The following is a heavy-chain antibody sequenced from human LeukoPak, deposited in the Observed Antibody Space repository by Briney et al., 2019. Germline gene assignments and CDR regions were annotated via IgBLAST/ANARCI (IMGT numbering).Heavy chain of an antibody. V-gene: IGHV1-2*02. CDR1: GYTFTGYY. Sequence: ASVKVSCKASGYTFTGYYMHWVRQAPGQGLEWMGWINPNSGGTNYAQKFQGRVTMTRDTSISTAYMELSRLRSDDTAVYYCARVAARGQWLVRPFDYWGQGTLVTVSS. CDR2: INPNSGGT. D-gene: IGHD6-19*01. CDR3: ARVAARGQWLVRPFDY. J-gene: IGHJ4*02.